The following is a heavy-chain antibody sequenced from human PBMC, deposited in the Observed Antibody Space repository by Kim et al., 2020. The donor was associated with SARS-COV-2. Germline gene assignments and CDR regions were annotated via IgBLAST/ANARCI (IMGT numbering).Heavy chain of an antibody. Sequence: GNGNTKYSQKFQGRVTITRDTSASTAYMELSSLGSEDTAVYYCARVGTFDYWGQGTLVTVSS. CDR2: GNGNT. CDR3: ARVGTFDY. D-gene: IGHD1-7*01. V-gene: IGHV1-3*01. J-gene: IGHJ4*02.